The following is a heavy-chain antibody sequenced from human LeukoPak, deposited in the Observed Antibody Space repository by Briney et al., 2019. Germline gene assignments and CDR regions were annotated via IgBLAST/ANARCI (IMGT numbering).Heavy chain of an antibody. Sequence: SETLSLTCTVSGGSISNYYWGWIRQPPGKGLEWIGSIYYSGSTYYNPSLKSRVTISVDTSKNQFSLKLSSVTAADTAVYYCSSGSYAFYYYYYYMDVWGKGTTVTVSS. CDR3: SSGSYAFYYYYYYMDV. CDR1: GGSISNYY. V-gene: IGHV4-39*07. D-gene: IGHD3-10*01. CDR2: IYYSGST. J-gene: IGHJ6*03.